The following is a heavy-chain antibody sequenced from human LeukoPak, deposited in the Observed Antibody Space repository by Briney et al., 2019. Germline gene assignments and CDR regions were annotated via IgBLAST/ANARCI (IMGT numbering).Heavy chain of an antibody. CDR1: GGSFSGYY. CDR3: ARLSGYCSSTSCYTDFYYYYYGMDV. V-gene: IGHV4-34*01. Sequence: SETLSLTCAVYGGSFSGYYWSWIRQPPGKGLEWIGEINHSGSTNYNPSLKSRVTISVDTSKNQFSLKLSSVSAADTAVYYCARLSGYCSSTSCYTDFYYYYYGMDVWGQGTTVTVSS. CDR2: INHSGST. D-gene: IGHD2-2*02. J-gene: IGHJ6*02.